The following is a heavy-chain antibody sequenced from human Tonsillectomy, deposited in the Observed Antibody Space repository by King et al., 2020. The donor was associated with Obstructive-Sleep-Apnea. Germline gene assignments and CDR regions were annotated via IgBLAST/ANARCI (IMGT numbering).Heavy chain of an antibody. CDR2: IRFDGSEN. CDR3: ARPGVGASSIIEY. V-gene: IGHV3-30*02. D-gene: IGHD1-26*01. J-gene: IGHJ4*02. Sequence: VQLVESGGGVVQPGRSLRLSWAAAGFTFSDSGMHWVRQTPGKGLEWVSFIRFDGSENYYSDSVKGRFTISRDNSRNTLYLHMNSLRVEDTAVYYCARPGVGASSIIEYWGQGTLVTVSS. CDR1: GFTFSDSG.